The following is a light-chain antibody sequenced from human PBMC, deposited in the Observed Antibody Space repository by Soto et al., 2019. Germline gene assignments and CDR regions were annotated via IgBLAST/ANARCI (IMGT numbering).Light chain of an antibody. Sequence: QSVLTQPPSASGSPGQSVTISCTGTSSDVGGYNYVSWYQQHPGKAPKLMIYEVSKRPSGVPDRFSGSKSGNTASLTVSGLQAEDEADYYGSSYAGSNKLVVFGGGTQLTVL. CDR1: SSDVGGYNY. V-gene: IGLV2-8*01. CDR3: SSYAGSNKLVV. J-gene: IGLJ2*01. CDR2: EVS.